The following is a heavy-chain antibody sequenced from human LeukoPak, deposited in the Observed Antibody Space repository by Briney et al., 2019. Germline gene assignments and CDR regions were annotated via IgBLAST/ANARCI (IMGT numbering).Heavy chain of an antibody. CDR3: ARHKTEKQWLVPLDY. V-gene: IGHV4-61*01. J-gene: IGHJ4*02. CDR2: IYYSGST. Sequence: SETLSLTCTVSRGSISSANYYWSWIRQPPGKGLEWIGHIYYSGSTNYNPSLKSRVTISVDTSKNQFSLKLSSETAADTAVYYCARHKTEKQWLVPLDYWGQGTLVTVSS. CDR1: RGSISSANYY. D-gene: IGHD6-19*01.